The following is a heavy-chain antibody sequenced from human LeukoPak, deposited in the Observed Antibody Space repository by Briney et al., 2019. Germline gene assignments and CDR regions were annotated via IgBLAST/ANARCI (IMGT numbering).Heavy chain of an antibody. Sequence: GGSLRLSCAASGFTFSSYWMNWARQAPGKGLEWVASINHNGNVDYYVDSVKGRFTISRDNAKNSLYLQMSNLRAEDTAVYFCARGGGLDVWGQGATVTVSS. J-gene: IGHJ6*02. D-gene: IGHD3-16*01. CDR1: GFTFSSYW. CDR3: ARGGGLDV. CDR2: INHNGNVD. V-gene: IGHV3-7*03.